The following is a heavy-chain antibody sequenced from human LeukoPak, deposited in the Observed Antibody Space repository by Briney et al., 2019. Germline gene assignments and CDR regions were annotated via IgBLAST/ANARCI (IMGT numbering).Heavy chain of an antibody. Sequence: GSAGTVSFKCAGGSFNINSFGWGRQAPGQGLEWVGRITPIRGRRKSSQKVHDRVRITADKAKTTVYMELRRQTSEDTAIYYCARVTLRRSQYNWFDPRGPGTLVTVSS. V-gene: IGHV1-69*08. J-gene: IGHJ5*02. CDR1: GGSFNINS. CDR3: ARVTLRRSQYNWFDP. D-gene: IGHD6-13*01. CDR2: ITPIRGRR.